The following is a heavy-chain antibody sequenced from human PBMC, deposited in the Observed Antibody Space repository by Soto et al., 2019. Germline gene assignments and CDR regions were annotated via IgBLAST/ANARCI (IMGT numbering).Heavy chain of an antibody. CDR2: ISGYNGNT. Sequence: QVQLVQSGAEVKKPGASVKVSCKASGYTFSNYGITWVRQAPGQGLDWMGWISGYNGNTNYAQKLQVRVTMTTDTSTTAAYMELRSLTSDDTAVYYCARETVVVLPGGVAFHYSHGMDVGGQGTTFTVSS. CDR1: GYTFSNYG. J-gene: IGHJ6*02. D-gene: IGHD2-2*01. V-gene: IGHV1-18*04. CDR3: ARETVVVLPGGVAFHYSHGMDV.